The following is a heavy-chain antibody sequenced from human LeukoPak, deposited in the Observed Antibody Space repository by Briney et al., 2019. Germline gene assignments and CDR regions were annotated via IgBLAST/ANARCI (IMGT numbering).Heavy chain of an antibody. D-gene: IGHD5-18*01. J-gene: IGHJ3*02. CDR1: GGSISSYY. CDR2: IYYSGST. Sequence: QASETLPLTCTVSGGSISSYYWSWIRQPPGKGLEWIGYIYYSGSTDYNPSLRSRVTISVDTSKSQFSLKLSSVTAADTAVYYCASGRGLYSFYAFDIWGQGTMVTVSS. V-gene: IGHV4-59*01. CDR3: ASGRGLYSFYAFDI.